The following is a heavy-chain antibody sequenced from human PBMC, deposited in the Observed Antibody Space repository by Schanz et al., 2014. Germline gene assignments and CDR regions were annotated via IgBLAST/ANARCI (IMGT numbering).Heavy chain of an antibody. D-gene: IGHD3-3*01. CDR1: GFTFSSYD. J-gene: IGHJ4*02. V-gene: IGHV3-33*01. CDR3: VRDSFFAFDY. CDR2: LWHDGSKK. Sequence: QVQLVESGGGVVQPGRSLRLSCVASGFTFSSYDVFWVRQAPGKGLEWVAILWHDGSKKYYADSVKGRFTISRDNSKNTLFLQMNSLRAEDTAVYYCVRDSFFAFDYWGQGTLVNVSS.